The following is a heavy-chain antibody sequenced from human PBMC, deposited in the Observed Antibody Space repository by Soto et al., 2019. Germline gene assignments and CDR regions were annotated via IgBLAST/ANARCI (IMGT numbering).Heavy chain of an antibody. D-gene: IGHD2-2*01. V-gene: IGHV4-30-2*01. J-gene: IGHJ6*02. Sequence: QLQLQESGSGLVKPSQTLSLTCAVSGASITIGSYSWSWIRQPPGKGLEWIGYMYHGGSTYYTPSLKSRVTISVDRSKNQLSLMLRSVTAADTAVYYCTRGVGVPSTVAYYGMDVWGQGTTVTVSS. CDR3: TRGVGVPSTVAYYGMDV. CDR1: GASITIGSYS. CDR2: MYHGGST.